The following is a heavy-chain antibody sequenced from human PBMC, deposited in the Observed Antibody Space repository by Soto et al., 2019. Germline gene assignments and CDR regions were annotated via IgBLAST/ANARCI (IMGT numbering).Heavy chain of an antibody. D-gene: IGHD3-22*01. CDR2: INAGNGNT. Sequence: GASVKVSCKASGCTFTSYAMHWVRQAPGQRLEWMGWINAGNGNTKYSQKFQGRVTITRDTSASTAYMELSSLRSEDTAVYYCARGLRHITMIVVYWGQGTLVTVSS. J-gene: IGHJ4*02. V-gene: IGHV1-3*01. CDR3: ARGLRHITMIVVY. CDR1: GCTFTSYA.